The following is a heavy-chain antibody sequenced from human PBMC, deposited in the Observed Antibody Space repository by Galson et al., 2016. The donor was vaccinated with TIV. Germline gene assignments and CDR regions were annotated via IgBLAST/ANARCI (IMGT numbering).Heavy chain of an antibody. CDR2: LDWDDDK. V-gene: IGHV2-70*04. Sequence: PALVKPTQTLTLTCSFSGFSLGTSGLRVSWIRQPPGKALEWLARLDWDDDKFYSTSLKTRLTIPKDPSKDQVVLTMTNMDPIDTATYYCARMSALGGVIDYWGQGTLVTVSS. D-gene: IGHD3-16*01. CDR1: GFSLGTSGLR. CDR3: ARMSALGGVIDY. J-gene: IGHJ4*02.